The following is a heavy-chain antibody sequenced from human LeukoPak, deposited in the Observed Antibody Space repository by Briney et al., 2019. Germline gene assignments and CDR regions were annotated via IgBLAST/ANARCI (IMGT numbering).Heavy chain of an antibody. Sequence: GGSLRLSCAASGFTVSDNYMSWVRQAPGKGLEWVSIIYSGGNTYYADSVKGRFTISRDNSQNTVYLQMNSMRAEDTAVYYCASALAAASHTSFDHWGQGTLVTVSS. D-gene: IGHD6-13*01. V-gene: IGHV3-66*01. J-gene: IGHJ4*02. CDR2: IYSGGNT. CDR3: ASALAAASHTSFDH. CDR1: GFTVSDNY.